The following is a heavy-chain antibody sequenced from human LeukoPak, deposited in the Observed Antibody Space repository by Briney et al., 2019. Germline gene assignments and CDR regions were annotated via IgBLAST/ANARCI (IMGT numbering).Heavy chain of an antibody. CDR2: IYYSGST. D-gene: IGHD3-22*01. CDR1: GGSISSYY. Sequence: SETLSLTCTVSGGSISSYYWSWIRQPPGKGLEWIGYIYYSGSTNYNPSLKSRVTISVDTSKNQFSLKLSSVTAADTAVYYCARGASGYSEGYAFDIWGQGTMVTVSS. V-gene: IGHV4-59*08. CDR3: ARGASGYSEGYAFDI. J-gene: IGHJ3*02.